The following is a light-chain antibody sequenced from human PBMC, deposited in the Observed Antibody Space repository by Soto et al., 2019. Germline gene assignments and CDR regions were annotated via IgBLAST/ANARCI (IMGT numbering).Light chain of an antibody. CDR2: AAS. CDR3: LQDYNYPWT. CDR1: QDIRND. Sequence: AIQMTLSPSSLSASVGHRVTITCRASQDIRNDLGWYQQKPGKAPKLLIYAASSLQSGVPSRLSGSGSGTDFTLTISSLQTEDFATYYCLQDYNYPWTFGQGTKVDIK. V-gene: IGKV1-6*01. J-gene: IGKJ1*01.